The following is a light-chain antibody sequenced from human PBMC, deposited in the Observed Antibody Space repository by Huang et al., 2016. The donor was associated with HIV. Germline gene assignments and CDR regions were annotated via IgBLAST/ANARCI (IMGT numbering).Light chain of an antibody. J-gene: IGKJ5*01. Sequence: EIVLTQSPDTLSLSPGERATVSCRVSHTIKNIYLAWYQPKPRQGPRLLIYCAASRATYIPDMFIGSGSGTDFTLTINRLEPEEFAVYYCQQYDSSQGISFGQGTRLEMK. CDR2: CAA. CDR3: QQYDSSQGIS. V-gene: IGKV3-20*01. CDR1: HTIKNIY.